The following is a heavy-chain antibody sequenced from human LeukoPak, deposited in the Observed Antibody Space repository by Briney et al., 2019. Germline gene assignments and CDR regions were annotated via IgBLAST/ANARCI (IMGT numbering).Heavy chain of an antibody. J-gene: IGHJ4*02. D-gene: IGHD2-8*01. CDR1: DGSFSGYY. CDR2: INHSGST. CDR3: ARGLYNVLMVYAIRGYFDY. V-gene: IGHV4-34*01. Sequence: SETLSLTCAVYDGSFSGYYWSWIRQPPGKGLEWIGEINHSGSTNYNPSLKSRVTISVDTSKNQFSLKLSSVTAADTAVYYCARGLYNVLMVYAIRGYFDYWGQGTLVTVSS.